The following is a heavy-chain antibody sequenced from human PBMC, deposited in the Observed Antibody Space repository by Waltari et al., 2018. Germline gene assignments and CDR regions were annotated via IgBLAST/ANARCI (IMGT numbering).Heavy chain of an antibody. CDR1: GGTFGRYA. CDR3: ARRQLGGPLDP. J-gene: IGHJ5*02. CDR2: LIPICGAP. V-gene: IGHV1-69*12. Sequence: QVHLVQSGAEVKKPGSSVKVSCKASGGTFGRYAITWVRQAPGQGLEWMGGLIPICGAPNYAQRFQGRVTITADESTSTVYMELSSLKSEDTALYFCARRQLGGPLDPWGQGTLVTVSS. D-gene: IGHD1-1*01.